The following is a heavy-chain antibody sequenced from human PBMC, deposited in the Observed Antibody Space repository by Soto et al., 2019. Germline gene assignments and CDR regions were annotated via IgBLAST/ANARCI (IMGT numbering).Heavy chain of an antibody. V-gene: IGHV1-3*01. CDR3: ARSVTTRGYYYGSDV. CDR2: INGGNANT. CDR1: GYTFSNFA. D-gene: IGHD3-3*01. Sequence: ASVKVSCKASGYTFSNFAIHWVRQAPGQGLEWMGWINGGNANTKYSQKFQGRVTITRDTSANTAYMELSSLRSEDAAMYYCARSVTTRGYYYGSDVWG. J-gene: IGHJ6*02.